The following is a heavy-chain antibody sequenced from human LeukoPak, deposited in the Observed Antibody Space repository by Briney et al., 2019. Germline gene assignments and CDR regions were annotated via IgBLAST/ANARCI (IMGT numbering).Heavy chain of an antibody. CDR1: GFTFSSYD. CDR2: IGTAGDT. V-gene: IGHV3-13*01. CDR3: ARARYYYGMDV. J-gene: IGHJ6*02. Sequence: GGSLRLSCAASGFTFSSYDMHWVRQATGKGLEWVSAIGTAGDTYYPGSVKGRFTISRENAKSSLYLQMNSLRAGDTAVYYCARARYYYGMDVWGQGTTVTVSS.